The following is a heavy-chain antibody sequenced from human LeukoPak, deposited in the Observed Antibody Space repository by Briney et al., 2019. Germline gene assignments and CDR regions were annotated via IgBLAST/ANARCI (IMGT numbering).Heavy chain of an antibody. V-gene: IGHV1-18*01. CDR2: ITDYFGNT. D-gene: IGHD6-13*01. CDR1: GYTFTSYG. CDR3: ARDPGYSNPFDY. Sequence: ASVKVSCKASGYTFTSYGLSWVRQAPGQGLEWMGRITDYFGNTNYAQKFQGRVIMTTDTSTSTASMELRSLTSDDTAVYYCARDPGYSNPFDYWGQGTLVIVSS. J-gene: IGHJ4*02.